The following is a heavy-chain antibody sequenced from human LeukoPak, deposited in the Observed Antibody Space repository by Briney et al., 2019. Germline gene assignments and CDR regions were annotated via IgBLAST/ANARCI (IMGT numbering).Heavy chain of an antibody. Sequence: PSGTLSLTCAVSGDSISSNNWGGWVRHPPGKGWEWNGEVYHSGSTSYNPSLLSRVTISVDKSKNQFSLEMRSVTAADTAVYYCAGGEPYYFDYWGQGTLVTVSS. CDR3: AGGEPYYFDY. V-gene: IGHV4-4*02. CDR1: GDSISSNNW. CDR2: VYHSGST. D-gene: IGHD4-17*01. J-gene: IGHJ4*02.